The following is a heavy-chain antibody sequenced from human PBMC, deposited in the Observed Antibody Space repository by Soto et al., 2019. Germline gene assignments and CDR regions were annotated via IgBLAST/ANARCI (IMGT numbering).Heavy chain of an antibody. CDR1: GYSFTNFA. CDR2: IVVGSGNT. V-gene: IGHV1-58*02. CDR3: AAGTGYGDPYYYYGMDV. Sequence: SVKVSCKPSGYSFTNFAITWVRQARGQRLEWIGWIVVGSGNTNYAQKFQERVTITRDMSTSTAYMELSSLRSEDTAVYYCAAGTGYGDPYYYYGMDVWGQGTTVTVSS. J-gene: IGHJ6*02. D-gene: IGHD4-17*01.